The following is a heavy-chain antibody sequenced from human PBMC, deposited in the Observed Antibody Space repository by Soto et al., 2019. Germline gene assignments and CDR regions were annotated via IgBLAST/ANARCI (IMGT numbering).Heavy chain of an antibody. CDR2: ISYGGANK. CDR3: ARGPRSCSSTSCYTIDY. Sequence: LSCAASGIAFNTHAMHWVRHAPGKGLEWVAVISYGGANKYYADSVRGRFTISRDNSENTLFLQMSSLRPEDTAVYYCARGPRSCSSTSCYTIDYWGQGTLVTVSS. D-gene: IGHD2-2*02. CDR1: GIAFNTHA. J-gene: IGHJ4*02. V-gene: IGHV3-30*03.